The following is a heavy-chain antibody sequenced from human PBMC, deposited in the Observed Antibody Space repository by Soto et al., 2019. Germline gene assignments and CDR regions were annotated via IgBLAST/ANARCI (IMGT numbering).Heavy chain of an antibody. CDR1: GGSIDSDDYY. CDR3: ARETSNSPDYFDC. D-gene: IGHD4-4*01. CDR2: IYRSGRT. Sequence: PSETPSLTCTVSGGSIDSDDYYWTWIRQPPGKGLEWIGYIYRSGRTSSSPSLESRVTISMDTSKNQFSLKVNSVSAADTAVYYCARETSNSPDYFDCWGQGTLVTVSS. V-gene: IGHV4-30-4*01. J-gene: IGHJ4*02.